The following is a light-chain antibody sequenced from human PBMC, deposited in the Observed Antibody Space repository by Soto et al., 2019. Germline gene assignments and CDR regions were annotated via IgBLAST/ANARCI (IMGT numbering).Light chain of an antibody. V-gene: IGKV3-20*01. CDR1: QSVSSSY. CDR2: GAS. CDR3: QQYGNSIT. J-gene: IGKJ5*01. Sequence: EIVLTQSPGTLSLSPGERATLSCRASQSVSSSYLAWYRQKPGQAPRLLIHGASSRATGIPDRFSGSGSGTDFTLTISRLEPEDFAVYYCQQYGNSITFGQGTRLEIK.